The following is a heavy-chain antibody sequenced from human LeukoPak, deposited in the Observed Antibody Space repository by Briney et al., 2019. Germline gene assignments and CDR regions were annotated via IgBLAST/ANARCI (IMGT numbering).Heavy chain of an antibody. J-gene: IGHJ5*02. CDR3: ARGGTIVVVPDYNNWFDP. Sequence: ASVKVSCKASGYTFTGYYMHWVRQAPGQGLEWMGWINPNSGGTNYAQKFQGRVTMTRDTSISTAYMELSRLRSDDTAVYYCARGGTIVVVPDYNNWFDPWGQGTLVTVSS. CDR1: GYTFTGYY. V-gene: IGHV1-2*02. D-gene: IGHD2-2*01. CDR2: INPNSGGT.